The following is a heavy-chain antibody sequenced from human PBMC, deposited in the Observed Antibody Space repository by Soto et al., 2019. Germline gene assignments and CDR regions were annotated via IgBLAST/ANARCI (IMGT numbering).Heavy chain of an antibody. D-gene: IGHD3-3*01. V-gene: IGHV4-4*02. J-gene: IGHJ6*02. CDR1: GGSISSSNW. CDR3: ARLGSLSTISGAEFSYYAIDD. Sequence: SETLSLTCAVSGGSISSSNWWGWVRQPPGKGLEWIGEFYHSGSTNYNPSLKSRVTIPVDKSKNQFSLKLSSVTAADTAVYSCARLGSLSTISGAEFSYYAIDDCGHGTTVTLSS. CDR2: FYHSGST.